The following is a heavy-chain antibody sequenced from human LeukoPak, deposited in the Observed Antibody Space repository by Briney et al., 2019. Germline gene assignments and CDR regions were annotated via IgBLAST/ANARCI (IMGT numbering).Heavy chain of an antibody. Sequence: PSETLSFTSSGSGVSVSCKHWACLRQPPGKGREWIGYIYYSGSTNYNPSLKSRVTISVDMSNNQFSLKLNSVTAADVAIYYCAIWYGNCHYWGQGTLVTVSS. CDR1: GVSVSCKH. CDR2: IYYSGST. V-gene: IGHV4-59*08. CDR3: AIWYGNCHY. J-gene: IGHJ4*02. D-gene: IGHD2/OR15-2a*01.